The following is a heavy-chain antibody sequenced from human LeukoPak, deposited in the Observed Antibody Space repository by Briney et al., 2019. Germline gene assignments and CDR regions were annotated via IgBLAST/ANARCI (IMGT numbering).Heavy chain of an antibody. CDR1: GYTLTELS. V-gene: IGHV3-74*01. D-gene: IGHD5-18*01. CDR3: ARTGTAMVSAFDI. J-gene: IGHJ3*02. CDR2: INSDGSST. Sequence: ASVKVSCKVSGYTLTELSMHWVRQAPGKGLVWVSRINSDGSSTNYADSVKGRFTISRDNAKNTLYLQMNSLRAEDTAVYYCARTGTAMVSAFDIWGQGTMVTVSS.